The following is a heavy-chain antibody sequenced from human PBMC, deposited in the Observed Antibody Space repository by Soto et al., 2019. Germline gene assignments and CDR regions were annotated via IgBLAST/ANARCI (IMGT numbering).Heavy chain of an antibody. CDR2: IIPIFGTA. Sequence: QVQLVQSGAEVKKPGSSVKVSCKASGGTFSSYAISWVRQAPGQGLEWMGGIIPIFGTANYAQKFQGRVTIPADESTSTAYMELSSLRSEDTAVYYCARFPDDTAMVFYYYSGMDVWGQGTTVTVSS. D-gene: IGHD5-18*01. J-gene: IGHJ6*02. V-gene: IGHV1-69*01. CDR3: ARFPDDTAMVFYYYSGMDV. CDR1: GGTFSSYA.